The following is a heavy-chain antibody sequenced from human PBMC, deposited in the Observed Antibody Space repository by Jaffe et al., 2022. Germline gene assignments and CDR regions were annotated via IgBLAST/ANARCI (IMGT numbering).Heavy chain of an antibody. J-gene: IGHJ3*02. CDR2: IYHSGST. V-gene: IGHV4-4*02. CDR1: GGSISSSNW. CDR3: ARDYNPGIMITFGGVMNAFDI. Sequence: QVQLQESGPGLVKPSGTLSLTCAVSGGSISSSNWWSWVRQPPGKGLEWIGEIYHSGSTNYNPSLKSRVTISVDKSKNQFSLKLSSVTAADTAVYYCARDYNPGIMITFGGVMNAFDIWGQGTMVTVSS. D-gene: IGHD3-16*01.